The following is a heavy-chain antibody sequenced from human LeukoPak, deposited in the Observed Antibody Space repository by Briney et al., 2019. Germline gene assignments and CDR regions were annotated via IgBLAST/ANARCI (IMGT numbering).Heavy chain of an antibody. J-gene: IGHJ4*02. V-gene: IGHV3-49*04. CDR1: GFTFGDYA. D-gene: IGHD3-22*01. Sequence: GGSLRLSCTASGFTFGDYAMSWVRQAPGKGLEWVGFIRSKAYGGTTEYAASVKGRFTISRDDSKSIAYLQMNSLKTEDTAVYYCTLTDSSGYYYYSWGQGTLVTVSS. CDR3: TLTDSSGYYYYS. CDR2: IRSKAYGGTT.